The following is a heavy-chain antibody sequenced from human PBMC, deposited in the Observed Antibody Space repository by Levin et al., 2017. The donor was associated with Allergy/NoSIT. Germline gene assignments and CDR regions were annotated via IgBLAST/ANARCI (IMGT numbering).Heavy chain of an antibody. CDR1: GFTFRRHG. Sequence: LSLTCAASGFTFRRHGMHWVRQAPGKGLEWVALISYDGSNKYYADSVKGRFTISRDNSKKTLYLQVSSLRTEDTAVYYCAKDRVGSDFLAQRGWWDGMDVWGQGTTVTVSS. J-gene: IGHJ6*02. CDR3: AKDRVGSDFLAQRGWWDGMDV. D-gene: IGHD2-15*01. V-gene: IGHV3-30*18. CDR2: ISYDGSNK.